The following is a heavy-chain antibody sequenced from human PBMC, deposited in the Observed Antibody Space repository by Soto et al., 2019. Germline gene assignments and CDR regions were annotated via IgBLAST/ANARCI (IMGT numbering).Heavy chain of an antibody. D-gene: IGHD3-16*01. J-gene: IGHJ1*01. Sequence: EVQVVESGGGLVQPGGSLRLSCAASGFTLSSYWMHWVRQAPGKGLVWVSCMNSDGSITSYADSVKGRFTISRDNAKSTMYLQMKSLRAEDRTVYYRARVDYEKHRVWGQGTLV. CDR1: GFTLSSYW. V-gene: IGHV3-74*01. CDR2: MNSDGSIT. CDR3: ARVDYEKHRV.